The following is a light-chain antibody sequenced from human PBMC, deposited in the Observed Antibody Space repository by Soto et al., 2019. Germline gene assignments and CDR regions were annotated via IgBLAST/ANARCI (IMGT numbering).Light chain of an antibody. CDR2: GAS. J-gene: IGKJ5*01. CDR1: QSVSSSY. CDR3: QQYGTSPIT. V-gene: IGKV3-20*01. Sequence: IGLTQSPGTLSLSKGERATLSCRASQSVSSSYLAWYQQKPGQAPRLLIYGASSRATGIPDRFSGSGSGTDFTLTISRLEPEDFAVYYCQQYGTSPITSCHGTRLEIK.